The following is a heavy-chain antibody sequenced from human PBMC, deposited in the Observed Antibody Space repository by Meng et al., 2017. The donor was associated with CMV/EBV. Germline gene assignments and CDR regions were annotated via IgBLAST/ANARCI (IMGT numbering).Heavy chain of an antibody. J-gene: IGHJ4*02. CDR2: ISSSGSTI. CDR1: GFTFSSDE. D-gene: IGHD2-2*01. V-gene: IGHV3-48*03. CDR3: AINAYVVVPAATDYFDY. Sequence: GGSLRLSCAASGFTFSSDEMNWVRQAPGKGLEWVSYISSSGSTIYYADSVKGRFTISRDNAKNSLYLQMNSLRAEDTAVYYCAINAYVVVPAATDYFDYWGQGTLVTVSS.